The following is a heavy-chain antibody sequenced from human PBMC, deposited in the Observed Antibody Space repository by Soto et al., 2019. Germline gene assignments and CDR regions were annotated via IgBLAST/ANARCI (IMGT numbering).Heavy chain of an antibody. Sequence: EVQLVESGGGLVKPGGSLRLSCAASGFTFSSYSMNWVRQAPGKGLEWVSSISSSSSYIYYADSVKGRFTISRDNAKNSLYLQMNRLRAEDTDVYYCARGTRGGYDYRDYWGQGTLVTVSS. J-gene: IGHJ4*02. CDR2: ISSSSSYI. CDR1: GFTFSSYS. D-gene: IGHD5-12*01. CDR3: ARGTRGGYDYRDY. V-gene: IGHV3-21*01.